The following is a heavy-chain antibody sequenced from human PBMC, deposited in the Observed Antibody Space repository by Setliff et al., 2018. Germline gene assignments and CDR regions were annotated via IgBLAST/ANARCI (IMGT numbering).Heavy chain of an antibody. J-gene: IGHJ4*02. D-gene: IGHD2-15*01. CDR3: ARASVVHAIAVGY. CDR1: GGSISSGTYY. Sequence: SETLSLTCTVSGGSISSGTYYWGWIRQPPGKGLEWIGSIHYSGSTYYNPSLKSRVTMSVDTSKNQFSLNLTSVTAADTAVYYCARASVVHAIAVGYWGQGTLVTVSS. V-gene: IGHV4-39*01. CDR2: IHYSGST.